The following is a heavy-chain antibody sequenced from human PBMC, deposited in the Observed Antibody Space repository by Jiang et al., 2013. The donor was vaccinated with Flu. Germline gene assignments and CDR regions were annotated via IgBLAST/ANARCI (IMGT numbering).Heavy chain of an antibody. CDR3: ARDRGGSTMVRGVITRAAFDI. V-gene: IGHV1-46*01. D-gene: IGHD3-10*01. CDR2: INSSGGST. J-gene: IGHJ3*02. CDR1: GYTFTSYY. Sequence: EVKKPGASVKVSCKASGYTFTSYYMHWVRQAPGQGLEWMGIINSSGGSTSYAQKFQGRVTMTRDTSTSTVYMELSSLRSEDTAVYYCARDRGGSTMVRGVITRAAFDIWGQGTMVTVSS.